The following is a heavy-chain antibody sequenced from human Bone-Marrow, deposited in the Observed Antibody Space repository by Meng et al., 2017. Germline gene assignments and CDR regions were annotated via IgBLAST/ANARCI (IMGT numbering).Heavy chain of an antibody. CDR3: ARAPKKHIVVVTFYFDY. D-gene: IGHD2-21*02. Sequence: GGSLRLSCAASGFTFSSYAMSWVRQAPGKGLEWVSIISGSGGSTYYADSVKGRFTISRDNSKNTLYLQMNSLRAEDTAVYYCARAPKKHIVVVTFYFDYWGQGTLVTVSS. CDR2: ISGSGGST. V-gene: IGHV3-23*01. J-gene: IGHJ4*02. CDR1: GFTFSSYA.